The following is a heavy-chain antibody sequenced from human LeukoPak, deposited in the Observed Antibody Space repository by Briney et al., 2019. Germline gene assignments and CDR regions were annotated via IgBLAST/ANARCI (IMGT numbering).Heavy chain of an antibody. CDR1: GFTFSSYG. J-gene: IGHJ4*02. D-gene: IGHD3-22*01. CDR3: AKDWAPDYYDSSGYPGY. CDR2: ISYDGSNK. V-gene: IGHV3-30*18. Sequence: GGSLRLSCAASGFTFSSYGMHWVRQAPGKGLERVAVISYDGSNKYYADSVKGRFTISRDNSKNTLYLQMNSLRAEDTAVYYCAKDWAPDYYDSSGYPGYWGQGTLVTVSS.